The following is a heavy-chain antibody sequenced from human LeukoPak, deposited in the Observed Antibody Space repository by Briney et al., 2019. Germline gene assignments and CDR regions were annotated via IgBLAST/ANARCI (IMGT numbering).Heavy chain of an antibody. Sequence: GGSLRLSCAASGFTFSSYSMNWVRQAPGKGLEWVSSIGSSSSYIYYADSVKGRFTISRDNAKNSLYLQMNSLRAEDTAVYYCARDLVVVAATYAFDIWGQGTMVTVSS. D-gene: IGHD2-15*01. J-gene: IGHJ3*02. CDR1: GFTFSSYS. V-gene: IGHV3-21*01. CDR3: ARDLVVVAATYAFDI. CDR2: IGSSSSYI.